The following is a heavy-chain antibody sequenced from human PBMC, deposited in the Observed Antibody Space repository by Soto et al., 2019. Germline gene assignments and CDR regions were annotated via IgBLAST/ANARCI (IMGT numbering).Heavy chain of an antibody. D-gene: IGHD3-9*01. V-gene: IGHV3-15*01. CDR2: IKSKTDGGTT. Sequence: ESGGGLVKPGGSLRLSCAASGFTFSNAWMSWVRQAPGKGLEWVDRIKSKTDGGTTDYAAPVKGRFTISRDDSKNTLYLQMNSQKTEDTAVYYCTTDLVDDILTGYPNPVYNWFDPWGQGTLVTVSS. CDR3: TTDLVDDILTGYPNPVYNWFDP. J-gene: IGHJ5*02. CDR1: GFTFSNAW.